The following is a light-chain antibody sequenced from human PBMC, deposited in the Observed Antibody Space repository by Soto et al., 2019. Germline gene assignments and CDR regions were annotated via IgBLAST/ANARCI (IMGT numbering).Light chain of an antibody. V-gene: IGKV1-39*01. CDR2: AAS. CDR3: QQTYRTPHT. CDR1: QSISNY. Sequence: DIQMTQSPSSLSASVGDRVTITCRASQSISNYLNWYQQKPGRAPKLLIFAASSLQSGAPSRFSGSGSGTDFTLTISSLQSEDFTTYYCQQTYRTPHTFGQGTKVEIK. J-gene: IGKJ1*01.